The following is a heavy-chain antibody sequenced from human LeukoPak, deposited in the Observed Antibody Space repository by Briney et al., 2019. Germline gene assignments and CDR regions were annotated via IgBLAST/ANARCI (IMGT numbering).Heavy chain of an antibody. CDR1: GGSFSGYY. Sequence: SSETLSLTCAVYGGSFSGYYWSWIRQPPGKGLEWIGEINHSGSTNYNLSLKSRVTISVDTSKNQFSLKLSSVTAADTAVYYCTRRGRDYWGQGTLVTVSS. V-gene: IGHV4-34*01. CDR3: TRRGRDY. CDR2: INHSGST. J-gene: IGHJ4*02. D-gene: IGHD3-16*01.